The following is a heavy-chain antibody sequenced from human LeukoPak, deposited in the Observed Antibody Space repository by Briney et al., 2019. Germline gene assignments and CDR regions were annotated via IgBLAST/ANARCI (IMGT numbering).Heavy chain of an antibody. CDR3: ARRAPRLSEGIAVAGTRLDFDY. Sequence: ASVKVSCKASGYTFTSYDINWVRQATGQGLEWMGWMNPNSGNTGYAQKFQGRVTMTRNTSISTAYMELSSLRSEDTAVYYCARRAPRLSEGIAVAGTRLDFDYWGQGTLVTVSS. CDR1: GYTFTSYD. J-gene: IGHJ4*02. CDR2: MNPNSGNT. V-gene: IGHV1-8*01. D-gene: IGHD6-19*01.